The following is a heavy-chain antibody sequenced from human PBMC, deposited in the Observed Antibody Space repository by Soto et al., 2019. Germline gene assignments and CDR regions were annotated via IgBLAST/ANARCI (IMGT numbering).Heavy chain of an antibody. CDR1: EFTFSRHG. CDR2: IWSDGSNE. V-gene: IGHV3-33*01. CDR3: ARERTFGDNKHNYMDV. D-gene: IGHD3-10*01. Sequence: GGSLILSCAASEFTFSRHGMHWVRQAPGKGLQWVGVIWSDGSNEVYADSVKGRFIISRDNSKNILYLQMNSLRAEDTAVYYCARERTFGDNKHNYMDVWGTGITVTVSS. J-gene: IGHJ6*03.